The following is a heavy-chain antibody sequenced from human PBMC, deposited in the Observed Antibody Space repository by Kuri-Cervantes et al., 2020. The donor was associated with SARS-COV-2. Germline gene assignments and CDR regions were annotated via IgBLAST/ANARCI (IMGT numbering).Heavy chain of an antibody. CDR2: ISGDGTT. CDR1: GFTFSTYA. D-gene: IGHD2-2*01. Sequence: GGSLRLSCAASGFTFSTYAMSWVRQAPGEGLEWVSTISGDGTTYYADSVKGRFTISRDNSKNTLYLQMNSLRAEDTAVYYCAKDRVVVVPAAIAGYMDVWGKGTTVTVSS. V-gene: IGHV3-23*01. J-gene: IGHJ6*03. CDR3: AKDRVVVVPAAIAGYMDV.